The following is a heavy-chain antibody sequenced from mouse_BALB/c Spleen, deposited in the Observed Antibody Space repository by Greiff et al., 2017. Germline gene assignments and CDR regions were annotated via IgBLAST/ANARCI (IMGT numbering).Heavy chain of an antibody. CDR1: GFTFSSYG. J-gene: IGHJ4*01. CDR2: ISSGGSYT. V-gene: IGHV5-6*01. CDR3: ARQGPYYYGSSLYAMDY. D-gene: IGHD1-1*01. Sequence: EVMLVESGGDLVKPGGSLKLSCAASGFTFSSYGMSWVRQTPDKRLEWVATISSGGSYTYYPDSVKGRFTISRDNAKNTLYLQMSSLKSEDTAMYYCARQGPYYYGSSLYAMDYWGQGTSVTVSS.